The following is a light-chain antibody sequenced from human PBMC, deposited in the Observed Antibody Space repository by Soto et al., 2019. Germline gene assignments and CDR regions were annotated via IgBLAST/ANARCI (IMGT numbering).Light chain of an antibody. J-gene: IGLJ2*01. CDR3: TSYAGTVV. V-gene: IGLV2-8*01. Sequence: QPVLTQPPSASGSPGQSVTISCTGTSSDVGAYNYVSWYQQLPGKAPELIIYEVNKRPSGVPDRFSGSKSGNTASLTVSGLQAEDEADYYCTSYAGTVVFGEGTQLTVL. CDR2: EVN. CDR1: SSDVGAYNY.